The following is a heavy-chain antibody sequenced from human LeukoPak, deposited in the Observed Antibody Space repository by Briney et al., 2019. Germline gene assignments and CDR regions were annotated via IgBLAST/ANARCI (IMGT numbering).Heavy chain of an antibody. J-gene: IGHJ4*02. CDR1: GFSLSTYE. CDR3: SLLAVASPQDY. CDR2: ISSSGSTV. D-gene: IGHD6-19*01. V-gene: IGHV3-48*03. Sequence: PGGSLRLSCAASGFSLSTYEMHWVRQAPGKGLEWVSDISSSGSTVYYADSVKGRFTTSRDNANNYLYLQMHSLRAEDTAVYYCSLLAVASPQDYWGQGTLVTVSS.